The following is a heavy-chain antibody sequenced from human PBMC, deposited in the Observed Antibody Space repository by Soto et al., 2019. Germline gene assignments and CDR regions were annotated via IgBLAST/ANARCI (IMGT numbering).Heavy chain of an antibody. J-gene: IGHJ5*02. V-gene: IGHV4-61*01. CDR2: IYYSGST. D-gene: IGHD2-2*01. Sequence: SETLSLTCTVSGGSVSSGSYYWSWIRQPPWKGLEWIGYIYYSGSTNYNPSLKSRVTISVDTSKTQFSLKLSSVTAADTAVYYWARAPVNYCSSTSCHGGWFDPWGQGXLVTVSS. CDR3: ARAPVNYCSSTSCHGGWFDP. CDR1: GGSVSSGSYY.